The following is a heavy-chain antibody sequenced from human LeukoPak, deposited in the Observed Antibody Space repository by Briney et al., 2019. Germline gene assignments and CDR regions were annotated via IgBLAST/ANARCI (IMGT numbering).Heavy chain of an antibody. CDR1: GGTFSSYT. V-gene: IGHV1-69*02. CDR3: ARAPLGSLDY. J-gene: IGHJ4*02. D-gene: IGHD3-16*01. CDR2: IIPTLGIA. Sequence: SVKVSCKASGGTFSSYTISWVRQAPGQGLEWMGRIIPTLGIANYAQKFQGRVTVTADKSTSTAYMELSSLRSEDTAVYYCARAPLGSLDYWGQGTLVTVSS.